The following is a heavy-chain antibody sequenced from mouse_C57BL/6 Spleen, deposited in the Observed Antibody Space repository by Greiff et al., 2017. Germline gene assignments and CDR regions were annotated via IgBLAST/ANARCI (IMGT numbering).Heavy chain of an antibody. V-gene: IGHV1-77*01. D-gene: IGHD2-4*01. CDR2: IGPGSGST. CDR1: GYTFTAYY. CDR3: ARSFDYGYFDY. Sequence: VQLQQSGAELVKPGASVKISCKASGYTFTAYYINWVKQRPGQGLEWIGKIGPGSGSTYYNEKFKGKATLTADKSSSPAYMQLSSLTSEDSAVYFCARSFDYGYFDYWGQGTTLTVSS. J-gene: IGHJ2*01.